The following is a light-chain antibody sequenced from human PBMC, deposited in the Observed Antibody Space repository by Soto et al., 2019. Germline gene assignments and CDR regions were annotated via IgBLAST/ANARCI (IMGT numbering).Light chain of an antibody. CDR2: AAS. CDR1: QSISTS. CDR3: QQSFNTPYT. V-gene: IGKV1-39*01. Sequence: DIQMTQSPSSLSASVGDRVTITCRASQSISTSLNWYQQKPGKAPNLLIYAASSLQSGVPSRFTGTGSETDFTLIISSLQLEDFATYYCQQSFNTPYTFGQGTRLEIK. J-gene: IGKJ2*01.